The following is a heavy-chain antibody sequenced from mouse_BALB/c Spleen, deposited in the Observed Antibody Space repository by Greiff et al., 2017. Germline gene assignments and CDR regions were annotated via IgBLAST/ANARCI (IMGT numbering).Heavy chain of an antibody. V-gene: IGHV5-6-5*01. CDR2: ISSGGST. Sequence: EVKLMESGGGLVKPGGSLKLSCAASGFTFSSYAMSWVRQTPEKRLEWVASISSGGSTYYPDSVKGRFTISRDNARNILYLQMSSLRSEDTAMYYCARLGFAYWGQGTLVTVSA. J-gene: IGHJ3*01. CDR1: GFTFSSYA. CDR3: ARLGFAY.